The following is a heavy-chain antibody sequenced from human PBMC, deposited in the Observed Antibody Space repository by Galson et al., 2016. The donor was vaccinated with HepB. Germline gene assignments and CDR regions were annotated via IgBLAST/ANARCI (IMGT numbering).Heavy chain of an antibody. CDR3: ARSGSYYIFDF. CDR1: GGSITDYR. D-gene: IGHD1-26*01. V-gene: IGHV4-59*01. J-gene: IGHJ4*02. CDR2: IYGSGST. Sequence: LSLTCSVSGGSITDYRWSWIRQPPGKGLEWIGYIYGSGSTNYNPSLKSRVTLSVDTSKNQFSLKLSSVTAADTAVYYCARSGSYYIFDFWGQGTLVTVSS.